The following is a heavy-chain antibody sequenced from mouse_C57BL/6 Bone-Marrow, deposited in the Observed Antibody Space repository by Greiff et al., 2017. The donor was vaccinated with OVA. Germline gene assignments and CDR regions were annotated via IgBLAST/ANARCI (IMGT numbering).Heavy chain of an antibody. D-gene: IGHD2-3*01. J-gene: IGHJ2*01. CDR1: GFTFSDYY. Sequence: EVQRVESEGGLVQPGSSMKLSCTASGFTFSDYYMAWVRQVPEKGLEWVANINYDGSSTYYLDSLKSRFIISRDNAKNILYLQMSSLKSEDTATYYCARGIYDGYYCYFDYWGQGTTLTVSS. CDR2: INYDGSST. V-gene: IGHV5-16*01. CDR3: ARGIYDGYYCYFDY.